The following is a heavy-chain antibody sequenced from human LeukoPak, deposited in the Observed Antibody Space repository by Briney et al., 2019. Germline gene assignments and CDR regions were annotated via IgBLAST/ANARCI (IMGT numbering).Heavy chain of an antibody. D-gene: IGHD2-2*01. CDR1: IGSFRGYY. CDR3: ASTERCSTTCPLDY. CDR2: INHSGST. Sequence: PSETLSLTCAVYIGSFRGYYWSWIRQPPGKGLEWIGEINHSGSTNYNPSLKSRVTISLDTSMKRFSLKLNSVTAADTAVYYCASTERCSTTCPLDYWGQGTLVTVSS. J-gene: IGHJ4*02. V-gene: IGHV4-34*01.